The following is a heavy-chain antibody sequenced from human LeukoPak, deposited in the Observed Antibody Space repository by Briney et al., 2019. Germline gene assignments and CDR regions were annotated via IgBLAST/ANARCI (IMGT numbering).Heavy chain of an antibody. CDR2: INDYGGDT. Sequence: GGSLRLSCAASGFTFRTYAMAWVRQAPGKGLEWVSSINDYGGDTYYADSVKGRFAISRDNSKNTLYLQMNSLRAEDTAVYYCAKVRAYCSGGSCYSDGYGMDVWGQGTTVTVSS. V-gene: IGHV3-23*01. D-gene: IGHD2-15*01. CDR3: AKVRAYCSGGSCYSDGYGMDV. J-gene: IGHJ6*02. CDR1: GFTFRTYA.